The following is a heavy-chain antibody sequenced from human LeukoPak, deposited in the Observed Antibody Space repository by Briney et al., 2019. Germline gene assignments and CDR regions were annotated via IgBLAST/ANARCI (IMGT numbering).Heavy chain of an antibody. CDR2: TYYRSKWYN. V-gene: IGHV6-1*01. CDR1: GDSVSINSAA. Sequence: SQTLSLTCAISGDSVSINSAAWNWIRQSPSRGLEWLGRTYYRSKWYNDYAVSVKSRITINPDTSKNQFSLQLNSVTPEDTAVYYCARDIAVAGDVIYYGMDVWGQGTTVTVSS. D-gene: IGHD6-19*01. J-gene: IGHJ6*02. CDR3: ARDIAVAGDVIYYGMDV.